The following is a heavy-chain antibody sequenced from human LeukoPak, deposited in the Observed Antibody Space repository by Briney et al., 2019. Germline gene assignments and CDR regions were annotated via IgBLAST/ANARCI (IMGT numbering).Heavy chain of an antibody. D-gene: IGHD2-15*01. CDR1: GGTFSSYA. CDR2: IIPIFGIA. J-gene: IGHJ5*02. Sequence: SVKVPCKASGGTFSSYAISWVRQAPGQGLEWMGRIIPIFGIANYAQKFQGRVTITADKSTSTAYMELSSLRSEDTAVYYCARESQDWVNNWFDPWGQGTLVTVSS. V-gene: IGHV1-69*04. CDR3: ARESQDWVNNWFDP.